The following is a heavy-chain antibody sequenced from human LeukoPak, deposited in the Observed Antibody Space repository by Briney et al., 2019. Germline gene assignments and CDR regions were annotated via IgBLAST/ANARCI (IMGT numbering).Heavy chain of an antibody. V-gene: IGHV1-69*06. CDR1: GGTFSSYA. CDR3: ARDREGSSYYYYYYYMDV. J-gene: IGHJ6*03. Sequence: ASVKVSCKASGGTFSSYAISWVRQAPGQGLEWMGRIIPIFGTANYAQKFQGRVKITAEKSTSTAYMELSSPRSEDTAVYYCARDREGSSYYYYYYYMDVWGKGTTVTVSS. CDR2: IIPIFGTA. D-gene: IGHD5-24*01.